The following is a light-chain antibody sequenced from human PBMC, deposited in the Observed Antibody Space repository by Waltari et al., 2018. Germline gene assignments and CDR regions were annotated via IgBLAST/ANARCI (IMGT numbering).Light chain of an antibody. CDR2: SAN. Sequence: QTVVTQEPSLTVSPGGTVTLTCASSTGAVTSGYFPTWFQQRPGQPPRSLIYSANNHHARTPGRFSGSLIGGKAALTLSGVQPEDEADYYCLLFYGGAYVFGTGTKLTVL. J-gene: IGLJ1*01. CDR1: TGAVTSGYF. V-gene: IGLV7-43*01. CDR3: LLFYGGAYV.